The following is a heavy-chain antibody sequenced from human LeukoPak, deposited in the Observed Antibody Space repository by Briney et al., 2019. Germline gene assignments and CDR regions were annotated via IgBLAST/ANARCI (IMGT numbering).Heavy chain of an antibody. CDR2: IRSKVKSYAT. Sequence: GGSLKLSCAASGFTFSGSALHWVRQASGKGLEWVGRIRSKVKSYATAYAASVKGRFTVSRDDSKNTGYLQMNSLKTEDTAVYYCTRHPADSSCSGRVDYWGQGTLVTVSS. D-gene: IGHD3-22*01. CDR1: GFTFSGSA. CDR3: TRHPADSSCSGRVDY. J-gene: IGHJ4*02. V-gene: IGHV3-73*01.